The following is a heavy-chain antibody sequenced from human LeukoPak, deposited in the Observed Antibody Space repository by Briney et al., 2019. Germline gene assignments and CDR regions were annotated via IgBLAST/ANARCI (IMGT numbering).Heavy chain of an antibody. CDR2: IYSDSNGST. CDR3: ARAHWDGFDI. Sequence: PGGSLRLSCAASGFTVSSNYMSWVRQAPGKGLEWVSVIYSDSNGSTYYADSVKGRFTISRDNSKNTLYLQMNSLRADDTAVYYCARAHWDGFDIWGQGTMVTVSS. V-gene: IGHV3-66*01. J-gene: IGHJ3*02. CDR1: GFTVSSNY.